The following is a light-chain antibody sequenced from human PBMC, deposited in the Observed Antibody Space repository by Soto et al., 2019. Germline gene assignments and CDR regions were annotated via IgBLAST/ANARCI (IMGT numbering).Light chain of an antibody. CDR2: DAS. CDR1: QDIKNY. J-gene: IGKJ5*01. CDR3: QQYENLPT. Sequence: DIQMTQSPSSLSASVGDRVTITCQASQDIKNYLNWYQQRSGKAPKLLIYDASDLETGVPSRFSGSGSGTDFTFTISRLQPEDIATYYCQQYENLPTFGQGTRLEIK. V-gene: IGKV1-33*01.